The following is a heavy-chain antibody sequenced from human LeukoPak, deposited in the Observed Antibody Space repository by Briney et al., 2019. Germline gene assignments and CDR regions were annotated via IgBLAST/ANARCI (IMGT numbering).Heavy chain of an antibody. CDR2: MFYSGNT. V-gene: IGHV4-39*01. Sequence: KTSETLSLTCTVSGGSIRTNLSYCGWIRQSPGKGLEWIGSMFYSGNTFYNPSLESRVTISADASKNQFSLQLSSVTAADTAVYYCARHTLVTAISTYNWFDPWGQGILVTVSS. CDR1: GGSIRTNLSY. D-gene: IGHD2-21*02. CDR3: ARHTLVTAISTYNWFDP. J-gene: IGHJ5*02.